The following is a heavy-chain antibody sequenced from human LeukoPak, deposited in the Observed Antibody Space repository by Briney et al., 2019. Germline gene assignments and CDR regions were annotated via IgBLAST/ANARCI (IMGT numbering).Heavy chain of an antibody. CDR1: GFTFADYA. CDR3: AKGDSSGWYGGDAFDI. Sequence: GGSLRLSCAASGFTFADYAMHWVRQAPGKGLEWVSGISWNSGSIGYADSVKGRFTISRDNSKNSLYLKMNSLRAEDMALYYCAKGDSSGWYGGDAFDIWGQGTMVTVSS. D-gene: IGHD6-19*01. V-gene: IGHV3-9*03. CDR2: ISWNSGSI. J-gene: IGHJ3*02.